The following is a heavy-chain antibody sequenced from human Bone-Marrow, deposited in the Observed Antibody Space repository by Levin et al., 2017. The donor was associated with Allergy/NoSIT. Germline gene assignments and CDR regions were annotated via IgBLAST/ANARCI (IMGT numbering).Heavy chain of an antibody. Sequence: GGSLRLSCAASGFTFSSYWMHWVRQIPGKGLVWVSRLDGDGMGTSYAYSVKGRFTISRDNAKKTLYLQMNGLRAEDTAVYFCAREDCSGAGCHHTDAFDSWGQGTMVTVSS. CDR3: AREDCSGAGCHHTDAFDS. D-gene: IGHD2-15*01. V-gene: IGHV3-74*01. CDR2: LDGDGMGT. J-gene: IGHJ3*02. CDR1: GFTFSSYW.